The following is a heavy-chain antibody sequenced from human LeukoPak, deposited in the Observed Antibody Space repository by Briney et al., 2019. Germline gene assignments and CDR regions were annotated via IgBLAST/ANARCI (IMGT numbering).Heavy chain of an antibody. J-gene: IGHJ6*03. V-gene: IGHV3-48*01. Sequence: TGGSLRLSCAASGFTFSSYSMSWVRQAPGKGLEWVSYISSSSSTIYYADSVKGRFTISRDNSKNTLYLQMNSLRAEDTAVYYCAKEWLLSYYYYMDVWGKGTTVTVSS. CDR1: GFTFSSYS. CDR2: ISSSSSTI. CDR3: AKEWLLSYYYYMDV. D-gene: IGHD2-15*01.